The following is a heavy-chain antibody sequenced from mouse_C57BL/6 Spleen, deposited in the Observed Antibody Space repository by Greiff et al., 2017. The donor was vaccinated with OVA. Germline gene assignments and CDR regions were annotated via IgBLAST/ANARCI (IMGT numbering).Heavy chain of an antibody. CDR2: IYPGDGDT. D-gene: IGHD4-1*01. J-gene: IGHJ2*01. CDR3: ARSGITGTSYFDY. V-gene: IGHV1-82*01. Sequence: VQLQQSGPELVKPGASVKISCKASGYAFSSSWMNWVKQRPGKGLEWIGRIYPGDGDTNYNGKFKGKATLTADKSSSTAYMQLSSLTSEDSAFYFCARSGITGTSYFDYWGQGTTLTVSS. CDR1: GYAFSSSW.